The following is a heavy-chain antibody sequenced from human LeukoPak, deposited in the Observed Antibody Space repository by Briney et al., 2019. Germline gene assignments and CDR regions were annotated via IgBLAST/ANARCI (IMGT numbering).Heavy chain of an antibody. CDR3: ARGYCTNGVCYPLDY. CDR1: GFTFSSYW. V-gene: IGHV3-7*03. CDR2: IKRDGSEK. J-gene: IGHJ4*02. D-gene: IGHD2-8*01. Sequence: GGSLRLSCAASGFTFSSYWMCWVRQAPGKGLEWVANIKRDGSEKYYVDSVKGRFTISRDNAKNSLYLQMNSLRAEDTAVYYCARGYCTNGVCYPLDYWGQGTLVTVSS.